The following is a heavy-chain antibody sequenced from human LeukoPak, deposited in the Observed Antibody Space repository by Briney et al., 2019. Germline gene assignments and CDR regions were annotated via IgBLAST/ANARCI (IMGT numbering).Heavy chain of an antibody. J-gene: IGHJ4*02. D-gene: IGHD4-17*01. CDR2: ISSSSSYI. V-gene: IGHV3-21*01. CDR3: ASPRTDYDFDY. Sequence: GGSLRLSCAASGFTFSSYSMNWVRQAPGKGLEWVSSISSSSSYIYYADSVKGRFTISRDNAKNSLYLQMNSLRAEGTAVYYCASPRTDYDFDYWGQGTLVTVSS. CDR1: GFTFSSYS.